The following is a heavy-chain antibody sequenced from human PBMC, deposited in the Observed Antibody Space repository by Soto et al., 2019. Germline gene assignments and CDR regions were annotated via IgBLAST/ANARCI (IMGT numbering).Heavy chain of an antibody. J-gene: IGHJ4*02. CDR2: ISSSSSYI. CDR3: APDGHAVANFDY. V-gene: IGHV3-21*01. D-gene: IGHD2-15*01. CDR1: GFTFSSYS. Sequence: EVQLVESGGGLVKPGGSLRLSCAASGFTFSSYSMNWVRQAPGKGLEWVSSISSSSSYIYYAGSVKGRFTISRDNAKNSLYLQRNSLRAEDTAVYSCAPDGHAVANFDYRGQGTLVTVSS.